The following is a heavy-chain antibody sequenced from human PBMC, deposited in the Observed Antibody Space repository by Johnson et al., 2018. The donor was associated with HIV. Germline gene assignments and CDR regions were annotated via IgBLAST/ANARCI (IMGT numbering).Heavy chain of an antibody. Sequence: VLLVESGGGVVRPGGSLRLSCAASGFTFDDYGMSWVRQAPGKGLEWDSGINWNGGSTGYADSVKGRFTISRDNSKNTLYLQMNSLRAEDTAVYYCARTRHYYEAFDIWGQGTMVTVSS. D-gene: IGHD3-10*01. J-gene: IGHJ3*02. CDR3: ARTRHYYEAFDI. CDR1: GFTFDDYG. CDR2: INWNGGST. V-gene: IGHV3-20*04.